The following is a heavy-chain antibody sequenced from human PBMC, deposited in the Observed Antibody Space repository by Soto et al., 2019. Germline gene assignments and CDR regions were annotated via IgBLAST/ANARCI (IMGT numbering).Heavy chain of an antibody. Sequence: GGSLRLSCAASGFTFDDYAMHWVRQAPGKGLEWVSGIHWNSGTTGYADSVRGRFTISRDNAKNSLYLQMNSLRGEDTALYHCVKTTGSTGWDHSEYWGQGTLVNVSS. CDR1: GFTFDDYA. V-gene: IGHV3-9*01. D-gene: IGHD3-10*01. CDR3: VKTTGSTGWDHSEY. J-gene: IGHJ4*02. CDR2: IHWNSGTT.